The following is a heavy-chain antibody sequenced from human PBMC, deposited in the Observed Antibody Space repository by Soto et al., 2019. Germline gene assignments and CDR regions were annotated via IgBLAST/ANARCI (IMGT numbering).Heavy chain of an antibody. CDR1: GYSFSNYN. Sequence: QVQLAQSGPELKKPGASVKVSCKASGYSFSNYNFCWVRQAPGQGLEWLGWISGYNGNTKYPQKLQGRVTMTTDTFTSTAYMELRSLRSDDTAVYYCARDKVWGGFDIWGQGTMVTVSS. CDR3: ARDKVWGGFDI. V-gene: IGHV1-18*01. J-gene: IGHJ3*02. CDR2: ISGYNGNT. D-gene: IGHD3-16*01.